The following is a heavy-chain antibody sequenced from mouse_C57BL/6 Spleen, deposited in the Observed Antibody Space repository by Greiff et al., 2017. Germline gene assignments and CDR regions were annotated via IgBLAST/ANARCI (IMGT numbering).Heavy chain of an antibody. D-gene: IGHD2-3*01. CDR1: GFTFSDYY. CDR3: ARFYDGYYVGYFDY. Sequence: EVQRVESEGGLVQPGSSMKLSCTASGFTFSDYYMAWVRQVPEKGLEWVANINYDGSSTYYLDSLKSRFIISRDNAKNILYLQMSSLKSEDTATYYCARFYDGYYVGYFDYWGQGTTLTVSS. J-gene: IGHJ2*01. V-gene: IGHV5-16*01. CDR2: INYDGSST.